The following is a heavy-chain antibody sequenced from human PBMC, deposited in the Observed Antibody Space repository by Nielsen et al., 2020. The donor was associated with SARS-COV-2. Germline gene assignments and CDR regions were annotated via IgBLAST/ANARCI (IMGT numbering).Heavy chain of an antibody. CDR1: GGSFSGYY. CDR2: INHSGST. Sequence: SETLSLTCAVYGGSFSGYYWSWIRQPPGKGLEWIGEINHSGSTNYNPSLKSRVTISVDTSKNQFSLKLSSVTAADTAVYYCARVGGSGYYFDYWGQGTLVTVSS. D-gene: IGHD3-22*01. J-gene: IGHJ4*02. CDR3: ARVGGSGYYFDY. V-gene: IGHV4-34*01.